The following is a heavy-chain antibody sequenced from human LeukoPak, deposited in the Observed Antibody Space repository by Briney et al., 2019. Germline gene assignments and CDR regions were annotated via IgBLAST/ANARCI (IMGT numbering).Heavy chain of an antibody. J-gene: IGHJ4*02. V-gene: IGHV3-11*04. CDR1: GFTFSNAW. D-gene: IGHD2-15*01. CDR3: VREGAYCSGASCYFDY. CDR2: ITSSGRTI. Sequence: GGSLRLSCAASGFTFSNAWMSWVRQAPGKGLEWVSYITSSGRTIYYANSVKGRFTISRDNAKNSLYLQMSSLRAEDTAVYYCVREGAYCSGASCYFDYWGQGTLVTVSS.